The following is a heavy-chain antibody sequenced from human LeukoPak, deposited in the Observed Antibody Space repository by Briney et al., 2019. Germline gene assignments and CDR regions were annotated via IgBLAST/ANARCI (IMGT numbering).Heavy chain of an antibody. J-gene: IGHJ4*02. CDR3: AKIVLRFLEWLPPPPDANYFDY. Sequence: GGSLRLSCAASGFTFSNYYMSWVRQAPGKGLEWVSAISGSGGSTYYADSVKGRFTISRDNSKNTLYLQMNSLRAEDTAVYYCAKIVLRFLEWLPPPPDANYFDYWGQGTLVTVSS. CDR1: GFTFSNYY. D-gene: IGHD3-3*01. V-gene: IGHV3-23*01. CDR2: ISGSGGST.